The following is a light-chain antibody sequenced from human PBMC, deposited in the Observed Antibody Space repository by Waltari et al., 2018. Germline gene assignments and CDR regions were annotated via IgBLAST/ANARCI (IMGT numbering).Light chain of an antibody. CDR3: QQSYGSAEGA. Sequence: DIQMTQSPSSLSVSVGDRVTITCRASQSVSIYVNWYQQKVGEAPKLLIHAASSLHSGVPSRFSGSGSGTEFTLAINNLQPDDFATYYCQQSYGSAEGAFGPGTKLEI. CDR2: AAS. CDR1: QSVSIY. V-gene: IGKV1-39*01. J-gene: IGKJ2*01.